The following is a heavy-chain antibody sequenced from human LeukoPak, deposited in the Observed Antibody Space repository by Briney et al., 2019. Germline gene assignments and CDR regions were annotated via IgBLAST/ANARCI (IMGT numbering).Heavy chain of an antibody. D-gene: IGHD1-26*01. V-gene: IGHV4-30-4*08. J-gene: IGHJ2*01. CDR1: GDSISSGDYY. Sequence: SETLSLTCTVSGDSISSGDYYWSWIRQPPGKGLEWIGYIYYSGSTYYNPSLKSRVTISVDTSKNQFSLKLSSVTAADTAVYYCASLSGSYLLPVSTVGWYFDLWGRGTLVTVSS. CDR3: ASLSGSYLLPVSTVGWYFDL. CDR2: IYYSGST.